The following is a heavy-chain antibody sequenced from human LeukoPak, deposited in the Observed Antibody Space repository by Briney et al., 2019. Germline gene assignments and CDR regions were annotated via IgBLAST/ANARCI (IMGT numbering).Heavy chain of an antibody. D-gene: IGHD2-15*01. CDR2: ISGSGGST. Sequence: GGSLRLSRAASGFTFSSYAMSWVRQAPGKGLEWVSAISGSGGSTYYADSVKGRFTISRDNSKNTLYLQMNSLRAEDTAVYYCAKFGGGDCSGGSCYSHYYYGMDVWGQGTTVTVSS. CDR3: AKFGGGDCSGGSCYSHYYYGMDV. J-gene: IGHJ6*02. CDR1: GFTFSSYA. V-gene: IGHV3-23*01.